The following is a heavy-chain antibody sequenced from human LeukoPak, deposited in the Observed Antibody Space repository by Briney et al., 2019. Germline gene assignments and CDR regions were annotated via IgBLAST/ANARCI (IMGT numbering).Heavy chain of an antibody. J-gene: IGHJ6*02. CDR3: SRDSLSSCGGDCYSGLDV. CDR1: GFMFGDYW. CDR2: INQNEVVK. D-gene: IGHD2-21*02. Sequence: GGSLRLSCVASGFMFGDYWMRWVRQAPGKGLEWVASINQNEVVKYYVDSVKGRFTISRDNAKNTLYLQMNSLRAEDTAVYYCSRDSLSSCGGDCYSGLDVWGQGTTVTVSS. V-gene: IGHV3-7*01.